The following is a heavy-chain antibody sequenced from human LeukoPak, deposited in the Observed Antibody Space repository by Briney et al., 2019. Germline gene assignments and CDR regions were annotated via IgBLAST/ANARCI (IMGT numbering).Heavy chain of an antibody. J-gene: IGHJ4*02. CDR1: GFTFSNYN. CDR2: ITGSGGNT. D-gene: IGHD3-9*01. Sequence: GGSLRLSCAASGFTFSNYNMSWVRQAPGKGLEWVSAITGSGGNTYYADSVKGRFTISRDNSKNTLYLQMNSLRDEDTAVYYCAKWGDFDVLTGYYVPDFWGQGTLVTVSS. CDR3: AKWGDFDVLTGYYVPDF. V-gene: IGHV3-23*01.